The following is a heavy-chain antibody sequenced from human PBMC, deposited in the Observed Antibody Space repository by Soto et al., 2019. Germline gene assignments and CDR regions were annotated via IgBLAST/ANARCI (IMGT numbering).Heavy chain of an antibody. CDR2: IYYSGST. V-gene: IGHV4-30-4*01. J-gene: IGHJ4*02. CDR3: ARNDYGDQKPPFPDY. CDR1: GGSISSGDYY. D-gene: IGHD4-17*01. Sequence: QVQLQESGPGLVKPSQTLSLTCTVSGGSISSGDYYWSWIRQPPGKGLEWIGYIYYSGSTYYNPSLKSRVTISVDTSKNQFSPKLSSVTAADTAVYYCARNDYGDQKPPFPDYWGQGTLVTVSS.